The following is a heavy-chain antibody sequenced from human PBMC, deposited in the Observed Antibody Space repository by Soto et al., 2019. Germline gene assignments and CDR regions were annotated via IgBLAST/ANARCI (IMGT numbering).Heavy chain of an antibody. J-gene: IGHJ6*02. CDR3: ARGRGRTDYYYYYYGMDV. CDR2: ISAHNGNT. Sequence: GASVKVSCKASGYTFTSYGISWVRQAPGQGLEWMGWISAHNGNTNYAQKLQGRVTMTTDTSTSTAYMELRSLRSDDTAVYYCARGRGRTDYYYYYYGMDVWGQGTTVTVSS. D-gene: IGHD3-10*01. V-gene: IGHV1-18*01. CDR1: GYTFTSYG.